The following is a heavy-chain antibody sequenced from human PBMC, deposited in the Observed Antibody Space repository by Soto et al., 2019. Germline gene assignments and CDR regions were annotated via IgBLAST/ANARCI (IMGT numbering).Heavy chain of an antibody. D-gene: IGHD3-10*01. V-gene: IGHV4-31*03. CDR3: ERELTKRKGRNMEV. CDR1: VCSITIGYQY. Sequence: PSSTXSLTCTVTVCSITIGYQYLTWIRHRPGEGREWFGYINHRGSLYYNPSLKSRVSMSVDTSKNQFSLNLSSVTAADTAVYYCERELTKRKGRNMEVWGQGTTVNVYS. J-gene: IGHJ6*01. CDR2: INHRGSL.